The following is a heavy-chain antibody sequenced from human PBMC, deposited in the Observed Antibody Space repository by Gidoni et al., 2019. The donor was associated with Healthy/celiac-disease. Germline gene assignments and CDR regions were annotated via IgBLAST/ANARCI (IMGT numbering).Heavy chain of an antibody. CDR2: IYHSGSS. J-gene: IGHJ6*02. V-gene: IGHV4-4*02. CDR1: GGSISSGNW. D-gene: IGHD6-13*01. CDR3: ARAAAARGYGMDV. Sequence: QVQLQESGPGLVKPSGTLSLTCAVSGGSISSGNWWSWVRQPPGKGLEWIGEIYHSGSSNYNPSLKSRVTISVAKSKNQFSLKLSSVTAADTAVYYCARAAAARGYGMDVWGQGTTVTVSS.